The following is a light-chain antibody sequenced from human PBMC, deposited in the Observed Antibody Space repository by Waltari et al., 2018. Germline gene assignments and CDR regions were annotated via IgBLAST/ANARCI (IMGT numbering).Light chain of an antibody. V-gene: IGLV2-23*02. CDR1: SRDIGSYNV. Sequence: QSALTQPASVSGSPGQSLPISCTGRSRDIGSYNVVSWYQHHPRKAPKLVIYEVINRPSGVSNRFSGSKSGNTASLTISGLQTEDEADYYCCSYAGSVVFGGGTKLTVL. CDR3: CSYAGSVV. CDR2: EVI. J-gene: IGLJ2*01.